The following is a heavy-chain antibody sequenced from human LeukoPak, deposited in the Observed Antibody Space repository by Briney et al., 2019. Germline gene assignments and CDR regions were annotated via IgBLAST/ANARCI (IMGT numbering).Heavy chain of an antibody. V-gene: IGHV4-39*01. D-gene: IGHD6-6*01. CDR3: ASLSSSSNH. CDR2: IYYSGST. J-gene: IGHJ5*02. CDR1: GGSISSSSYY. Sequence: SETLSLTCTVSGGSISSSSYYWGWIRQPPGKGLGWIGSIYYSGSTYYNPSLKSRVTISVDTSKNQFSLRLSSVTAADTAVYYCASLSSSSNHWGQGTLVTVSS.